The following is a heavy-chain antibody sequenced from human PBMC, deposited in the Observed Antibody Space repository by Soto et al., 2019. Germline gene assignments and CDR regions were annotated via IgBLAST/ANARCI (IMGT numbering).Heavy chain of an antibody. CDR2: ITPATGAA. J-gene: IGHJ3*02. CDR3: ARGGGVGVAGSAAFDM. D-gene: IGHD3-3*01. V-gene: IGHV1-2*02. CDR1: GYPFTAYY. Sequence: VQSGAVVKKPGASGTVSGSASGYPFTAYYMHWVRQAPGRGLEWLGGITPATGAAKYTQTFQGRVTMTRDTSTSTVFMELSGLTSEDTAVFYCARGGGVGVAGSAAFDMWGQGTLVTVSS.